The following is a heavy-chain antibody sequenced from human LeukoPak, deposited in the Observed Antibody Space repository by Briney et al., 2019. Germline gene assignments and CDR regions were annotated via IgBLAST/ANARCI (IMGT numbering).Heavy chain of an antibody. CDR1: GGSISSYY. V-gene: IGHV4-59*08. Sequence: PSETLSLTCTVSGGSISSYYWSWTRQPPGKGLEWIAYISDIGSINYNPSLKSRVTISLDTSKNQFSLKLSSVTAADTAVYYCAGHHPRNTVDFWGQGTLVTVSS. J-gene: IGHJ4*02. CDR2: ISDIGSI. D-gene: IGHD2-8*02. CDR3: AGHHPRNTVDF.